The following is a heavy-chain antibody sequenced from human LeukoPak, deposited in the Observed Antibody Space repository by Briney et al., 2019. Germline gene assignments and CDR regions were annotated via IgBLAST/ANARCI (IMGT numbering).Heavy chain of an antibody. D-gene: IGHD6-13*01. Sequence: PSETLSLTCTVSGGSISSYYWSWIRQPPGKGLEWIGYIYYSGSTNYNPSLKSRVTISVDTSKNQFSLKLSSVTAADTAVYYCARRYSSSWSYAFDIWGQGTMVTVSS. V-gene: IGHV4-59*08. CDR2: IYYSGST. CDR1: GGSISSYY. J-gene: IGHJ3*02. CDR3: ARRYSSSWSYAFDI.